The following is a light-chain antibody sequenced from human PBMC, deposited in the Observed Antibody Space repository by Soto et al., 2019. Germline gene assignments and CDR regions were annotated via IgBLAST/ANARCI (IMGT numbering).Light chain of an antibody. Sequence: DFQMTQSPSTLSASVGDRVTITCRASQSIHSWLAWYQQKPGRTPKLLIYKASTLAARVPSRFSGSGSGTDFTLSITSVQPDDFATYHCQQYNAHPYSFGQGTKLEI. CDR2: KAS. CDR3: QQYNAHPYS. J-gene: IGKJ2*03. V-gene: IGKV1-5*03. CDR1: QSIHSW.